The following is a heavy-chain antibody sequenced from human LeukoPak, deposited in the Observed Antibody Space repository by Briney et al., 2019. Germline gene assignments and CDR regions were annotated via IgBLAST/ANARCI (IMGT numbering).Heavy chain of an antibody. CDR2: ISSSSSYI. CDR3: ARDGNYGDPGY. J-gene: IGHJ4*02. V-gene: IGHV3-21*01. Sequence: PGGSLRLSCAASGFTFSSYAMSWVRQAPGKGLEWVSSISSSSSYIYYADSVKGRFTISRDNAKNSLYLQMNSLRAEDTAVYYCARDGNYGDPGYWGQGTLVTVSS. CDR1: GFTFSSYA. D-gene: IGHD4-17*01.